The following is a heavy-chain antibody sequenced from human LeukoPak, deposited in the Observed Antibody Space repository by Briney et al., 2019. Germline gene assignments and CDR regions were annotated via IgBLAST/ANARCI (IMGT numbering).Heavy chain of an antibody. J-gene: IGHJ6*02. Sequence: KPSETLSLTCAVYGGSFSGYYWSWIRQPPGKGLEWIGEINHSGSTNYNPSLKSRVTISVDTSKNQFSLKLSSVTAADTAVYYCARSPGLLWYSPQYYYYGMDVWGQGTTVTVSS. CDR3: ARSPGLLWYSPQYYYYGMDV. V-gene: IGHV4-34*01. D-gene: IGHD2-15*01. CDR2: INHSGST. CDR1: GGSFSGYY.